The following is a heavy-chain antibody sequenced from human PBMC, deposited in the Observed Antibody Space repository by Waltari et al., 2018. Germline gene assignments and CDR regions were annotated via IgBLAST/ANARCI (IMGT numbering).Heavy chain of an antibody. Sequence: QVQLVQSGAEVKKPGASVKVSCKASGYTFTSYAMHWVRQAPGQRLEWMGWINAGKGNTTYAQKFQGRVTITRDTAARTAYMELSSLRSEDTAVYYCARGGELRGVMDYWGQGTLVTVSS. D-gene: IGHD3-10*01. CDR3: ARGGELRGVMDY. CDR2: INAGKGNT. V-gene: IGHV1-3*01. CDR1: GYTFTSYA. J-gene: IGHJ4*02.